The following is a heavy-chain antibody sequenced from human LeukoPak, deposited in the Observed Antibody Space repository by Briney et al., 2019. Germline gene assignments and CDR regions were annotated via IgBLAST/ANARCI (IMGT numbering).Heavy chain of an antibody. J-gene: IGHJ4*02. D-gene: IGHD5-12*01. V-gene: IGHV3-48*03. CDR2: ISSSGSTI. CDR1: GFTFSSYE. Sequence: PGGSLRLSCAASGFTFSSYEMNWVRQAPGKGLERVSYISSSGSTIYYADSVKGRFTISRDNAKNSLYLQMNSLRAEDTAVYYCARVHIVATHDYWGQGTLVTVSS. CDR3: ARVHIVATHDY.